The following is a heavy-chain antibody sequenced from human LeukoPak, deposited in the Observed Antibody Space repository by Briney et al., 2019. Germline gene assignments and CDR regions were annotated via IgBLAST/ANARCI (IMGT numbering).Heavy chain of an antibody. CDR3: ASNFYGSVRKRDY. J-gene: IGHJ4*02. V-gene: IGHV4-61*02. CDR1: GGSISSGTYY. CDR2: IYTSGST. D-gene: IGHD3-10*01. Sequence: PSETLSLTCTVSGGSISSGTYYWSWIRQPAGKGLEWIGRIYTSGSTNYNPSLKSRVSISVDTSKNQFSLKLSSVTAADTAVYYCASNFYGSVRKRDYWGQGTLVTVSS.